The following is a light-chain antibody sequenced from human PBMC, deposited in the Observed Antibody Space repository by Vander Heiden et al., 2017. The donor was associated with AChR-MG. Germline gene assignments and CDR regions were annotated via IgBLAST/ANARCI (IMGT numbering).Light chain of an antibody. J-gene: IGKJ1*01. CDR3: QQSYSTPWT. CDR2: AAS. Sequence: QVTQSPSSLSASVGDRVTITCRASQSTSSYLNWDQQKPGKAPKLLIYAASSLQSGVPSRFSGSGSGTDFTLTISSLQPEDFATYYCQQSYSTPWTFGQGTKVEIK. CDR1: QSTSSY. V-gene: IGKV1-39*01.